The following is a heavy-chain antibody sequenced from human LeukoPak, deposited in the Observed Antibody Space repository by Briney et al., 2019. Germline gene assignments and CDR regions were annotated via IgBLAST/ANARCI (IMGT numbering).Heavy chain of an antibody. J-gene: IGHJ6*03. Sequence: GGSLRLSCTASGFTVSSSAMSWVRQAPGKGLEWVANIKQDGSEKYYVDSVKGRFTISRDNAKNSLYLQMNSLRAEDTAVYYCARGVGYSYGFYYYYYYMDVWGKGTTVTVSS. D-gene: IGHD5-18*01. CDR3: ARGVGYSYGFYYYYYYMDV. CDR2: IKQDGSEK. V-gene: IGHV3-7*01. CDR1: GFTVSSSA.